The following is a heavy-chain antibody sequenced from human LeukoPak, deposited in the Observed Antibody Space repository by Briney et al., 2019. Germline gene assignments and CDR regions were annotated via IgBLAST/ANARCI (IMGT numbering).Heavy chain of an antibody. CDR3: ALRITMVRGVPGPVA. CDR2: INPNSGGT. CDR1: GYTFTGYY. J-gene: IGHJ5*02. D-gene: IGHD3-10*01. Sequence: ASVKVSCKASGYTFTGYYMHWVRQAPGQGLEWMGWINPNSGGTNYAQKLQGRVTMTTDTSTSTAYMELRSLRSDDTAVYYCALRITMVRGVPGPVAWGQGTLVTVSS. V-gene: IGHV1-2*02.